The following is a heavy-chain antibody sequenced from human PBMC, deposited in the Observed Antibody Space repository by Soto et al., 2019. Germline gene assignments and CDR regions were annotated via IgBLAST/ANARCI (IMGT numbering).Heavy chain of an antibody. V-gene: IGHV3-30*18. CDR2: ISYDGSNK. D-gene: IGHD3-22*01. CDR3: AKGRPSSTGEYDSSGP. Sequence: HPGGSLRLSCAASGFTFSSYGMHWVRQAPGKGLEWVAVISYDGSNKYYADSVKGRFTISRDNSKNTLYLQMNSLRAEDTAVYYCAKGRPSSTGEYDSSGPWGQGTLVTVSS. CDR1: GFTFSSYG. J-gene: IGHJ5*02.